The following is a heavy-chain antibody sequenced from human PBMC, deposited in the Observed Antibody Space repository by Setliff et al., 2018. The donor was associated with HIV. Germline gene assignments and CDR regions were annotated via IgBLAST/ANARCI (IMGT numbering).Heavy chain of an antibody. CDR3: ASLRGGGNSLRFADAFDI. CDR2: IIPIFGTA. V-gene: IGHV1-69*06. Sequence: GASVKVSCKASGGTFSSYAISWVRQAPGQGLEWMGGIIPIFGTANYAQKFQGRVTITADKSTSTAYMELSSLRSEDTAVYYCASLRGGGNSLRFADAFDIWGQGTMVTVSS. D-gene: IGHD2-21*02. CDR1: GGTFSSYA. J-gene: IGHJ3*02.